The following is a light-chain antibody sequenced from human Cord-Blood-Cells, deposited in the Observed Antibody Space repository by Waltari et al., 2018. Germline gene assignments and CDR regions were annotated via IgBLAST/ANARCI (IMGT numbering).Light chain of an antibody. CDR1: SGSIASNY. J-gene: IGLJ2*01. CDR2: EGH. CDR3: QSYDSIKLV. Sequence: NFMLTQPHSVSESPGKTVTISCTRSSGSIASNYLQRYQRRQGRSPTTVIYEGHQRASRGPDRFYGSIDSSSNSASLTISGLKTEDEADYYGQSYDSIKLVFGGGTKLTVL. V-gene: IGLV6-57*01.